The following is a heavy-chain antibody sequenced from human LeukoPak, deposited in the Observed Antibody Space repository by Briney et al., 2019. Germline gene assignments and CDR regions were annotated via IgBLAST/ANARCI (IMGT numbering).Heavy chain of an antibody. CDR3: TRHVSGWYNAFDI. CDR2: IRSKANSYAT. CDR1: GFTFSGSA. D-gene: IGHD6-19*01. Sequence: PGGSLKLSCAASGFTFSGSAMHWVRQASGKGLEWVGRIRSKANSYATAYAASVKGRFTISRDDSKNTAYLQMNSLKTEDTAVYYCTRHVSGWYNAFDIWGQGTMVTVSS. J-gene: IGHJ3*02. V-gene: IGHV3-73*01.